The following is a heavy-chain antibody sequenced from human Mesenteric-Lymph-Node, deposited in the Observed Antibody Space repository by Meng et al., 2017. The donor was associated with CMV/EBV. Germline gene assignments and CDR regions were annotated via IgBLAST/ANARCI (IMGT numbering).Heavy chain of an antibody. V-gene: IGHV3-49*04. Sequence: GGSLRLSCAASGFTFSSYEMNWVRQAPGKGLEWVGFIRSKAYSGTAEYAASVQGRFTISRDDSKSIAYLQMNSLKTEDTAVYYCTSPRTYDYVWGSYRYTALNSWGQGTLVTVSS. CDR1: GFTFSSYE. CDR2: IRSKAYSGTA. CDR3: TSPRTYDYVWGSYRYTALNS. D-gene: IGHD3-16*02. J-gene: IGHJ5*02.